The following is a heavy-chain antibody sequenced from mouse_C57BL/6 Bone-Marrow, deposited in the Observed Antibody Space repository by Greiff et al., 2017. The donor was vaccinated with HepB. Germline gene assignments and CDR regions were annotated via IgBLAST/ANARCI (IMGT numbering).Heavy chain of an antibody. V-gene: IGHV5-6*01. CDR1: GFTFSSYG. Sequence: EVQGVESGGDLVKPGGSLKLSCAASGFTFSSYGMSWVRQTPDKRLEWVATISSGGSYTYYPDSVKGRFTISRDNAKNTLYLQMSSLKSEDTAMYYCARQGWLLPPHWYFDVWGTGTTVTVSS. CDR2: ISSGGSYT. CDR3: ARQGWLLPPHWYFDV. D-gene: IGHD2-3*01. J-gene: IGHJ1*03.